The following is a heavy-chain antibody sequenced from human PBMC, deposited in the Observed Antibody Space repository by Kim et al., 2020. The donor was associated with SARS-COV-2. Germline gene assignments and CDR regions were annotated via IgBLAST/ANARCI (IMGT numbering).Heavy chain of an antibody. CDR3: TTLISAAGRGY. J-gene: IGHJ4*02. CDR2: T. Sequence: TDYASPVKGRFTMSRDDSKNTLHLQMNSLETEDTGVYYCTTLISAAGRGYWGQGTLVTVSS. D-gene: IGHD6-13*01. V-gene: IGHV3-15*01.